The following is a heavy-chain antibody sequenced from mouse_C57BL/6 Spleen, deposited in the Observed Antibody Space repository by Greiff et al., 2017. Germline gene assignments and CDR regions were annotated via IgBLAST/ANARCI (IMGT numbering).Heavy chain of an antibody. CDR2: IYPGDGDT. Sequence: VQLQQSGAELVKPGASVKISCKASGYAFSSYWMNWVKQRPGKGLEWIGQIYPGDGDTNYNGKFKGKATLTADKSSSTAYIQLSSLTSEDSAVYFCARGDYYGNLFDYWGQGTTLTVSS. J-gene: IGHJ2*01. CDR1: GYAFSSYW. D-gene: IGHD2-1*01. CDR3: ARGDYYGNLFDY. V-gene: IGHV1-80*01.